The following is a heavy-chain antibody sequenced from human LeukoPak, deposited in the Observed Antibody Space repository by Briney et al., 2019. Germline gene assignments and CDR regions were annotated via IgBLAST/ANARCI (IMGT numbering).Heavy chain of an antibody. CDR2: IRSKANTYAT. J-gene: IGHJ4*02. CDR3: ARDSSGWYYFDY. V-gene: IGHV3-73*01. Sequence: PGGSLRLSCAASGFIFSGSAMHWVRQASGKGLEWVGRIRSKANTYATAYAASVKGRFTISRDNAKNSLYLQMNSLRAEDTAVYYCARDSSGWYYFDYWGQGTLVTVSS. CDR1: GFIFSGSA. D-gene: IGHD6-19*01.